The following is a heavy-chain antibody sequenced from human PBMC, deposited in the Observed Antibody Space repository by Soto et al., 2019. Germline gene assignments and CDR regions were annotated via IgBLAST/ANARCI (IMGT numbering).Heavy chain of an antibody. Sequence: QVQLQQWGAGLLKPSETLSLTCAVYGGSFSGYYWSWIRQPPGKGLEWIGEINHSGSTNYNPSLKSRDTISVDTSKNQFSLKLSSVTAADTAVYYCARGGYDFWSPNWFDPWGQGTLVTVSS. CDR2: INHSGST. V-gene: IGHV4-34*01. D-gene: IGHD3-3*01. J-gene: IGHJ5*02. CDR3: ARGGYDFWSPNWFDP. CDR1: GGSFSGYY.